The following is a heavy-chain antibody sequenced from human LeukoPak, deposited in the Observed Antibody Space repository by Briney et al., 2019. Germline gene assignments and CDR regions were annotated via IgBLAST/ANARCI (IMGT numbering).Heavy chain of an antibody. D-gene: IGHD5-18*01. CDR2: INSDGSST. J-gene: IGHJ4*02. Sequence: PGGSLRLSCAASGFTFSSYWMHWVRQAPGKGLVWVSRINSDGSSTIYADSVKGRFTISRDNAKNTLYLQMNSLRAEDTAVYYCARPRQYSGYSSYYFDYWGQGTLVTVSS. V-gene: IGHV3-74*01. CDR3: ARPRQYSGYSSYYFDY. CDR1: GFTFSSYW.